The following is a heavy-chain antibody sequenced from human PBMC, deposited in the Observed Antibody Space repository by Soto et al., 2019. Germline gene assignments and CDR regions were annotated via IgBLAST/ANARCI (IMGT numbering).Heavy chain of an antibody. J-gene: IGHJ5*02. CDR3: AKSSYMHWFDP. V-gene: IGHV3-23*01. D-gene: IGHD6-6*01. Sequence: EVQLLESGGGLVQPGGSLRLSCAASGFTFSSYAMSWVRQAPGKGLEWVSAISGSGGSTYYADSVKGRFTISRDNSNNTMYMPMNSLRAEDTDVYYCAKSSYMHWFDPWGQGTMVTVSS. CDR2: ISGSGGST. CDR1: GFTFSSYA.